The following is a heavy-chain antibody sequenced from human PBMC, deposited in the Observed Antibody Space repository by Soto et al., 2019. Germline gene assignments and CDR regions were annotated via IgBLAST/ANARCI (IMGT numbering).Heavy chain of an antibody. V-gene: IGHV4-39*01. J-gene: IGHJ5*02. CDR3: ARGRSSSWYFIWYDA. CDR1: GGSISSSSYY. D-gene: IGHD6-13*01. Sequence: SETLSLTCTVSGGSISSSSYYWGWIRQPPGKGLEWIGSIYYSGSTYYNPSLKSRVTISVDTSKNQFSLKLSSVTAADTAVYYCARGRSSSWYFIWYDACGQVTLVTVSS. CDR2: IYYSGST.